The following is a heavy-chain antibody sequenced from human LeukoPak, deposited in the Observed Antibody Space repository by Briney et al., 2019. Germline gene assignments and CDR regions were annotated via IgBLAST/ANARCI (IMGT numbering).Heavy chain of an antibody. D-gene: IGHD5-24*01. CDR1: GFTFDDYG. CDR2: INWNGGST. Sequence: PGGSLRLSCAASGFTFDDYGMSWVRQAPGKGLEWVSGINWNGGSTGYADSVKGRFTISRDNAKNSLYLQMNSLRAEDTALYYCAKDARDGYNVIDYFDYWGQGTLVTVSS. CDR3: AKDARDGYNVIDYFDY. V-gene: IGHV3-20*04. J-gene: IGHJ4*02.